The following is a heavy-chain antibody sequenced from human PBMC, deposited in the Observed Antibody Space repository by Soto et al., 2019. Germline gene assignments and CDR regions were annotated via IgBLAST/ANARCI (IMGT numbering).Heavy chain of an antibody. Sequence: GGSLRLSCAASGFTFSDYYMSWIRQAPGKGLECVAYISVSSTYANYGDSVEGRFTISRDNAENSLFLQMNSLRADDTAVYYCASGVRYYTSETDINSHYRGQAVLVTVYS. CDR2: ISVSSTYA. CDR1: GFTFSDYY. J-gene: IGHJ4*02. CDR3: ASGVRYYTSETDINSHY. V-gene: IGHV3-11*03. D-gene: IGHD3-3*01.